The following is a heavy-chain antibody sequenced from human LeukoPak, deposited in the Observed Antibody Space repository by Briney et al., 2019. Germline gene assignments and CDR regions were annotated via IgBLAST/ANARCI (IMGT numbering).Heavy chain of an antibody. D-gene: IGHD5-18*01. CDR2: ISGSGGST. Sequence: GGSLRLSCAASGFTFSSYGMHWVRQAPGKGLEWVSAISGSGGSTYYADSVKGRFTISRDNSKNTLYLQMNSLRAEDTAVYYCARDDRGYSYARAGYYYMDVWGKGTTVTVSS. J-gene: IGHJ6*03. CDR3: ARDDRGYSYARAGYYYMDV. CDR1: GFTFSSYG. V-gene: IGHV3-23*01.